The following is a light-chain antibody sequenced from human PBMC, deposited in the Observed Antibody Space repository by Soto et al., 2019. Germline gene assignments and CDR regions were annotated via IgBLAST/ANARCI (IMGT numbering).Light chain of an antibody. CDR1: SSDVGDYKF. J-gene: IGLJ2*01. V-gene: IGLV2-8*01. Sequence: QSALTQPPSASGSPGQSVTISCTGTSSDVGDYKFVSWYQQHPGEAPKLMIYEVSRRPSGVPDRFSGSKSGNTASLTVSGLQAEDEADYYFSSYAGNNNVVFGGGTKVTVL. CDR2: EVS. CDR3: SSYAGNNNVV.